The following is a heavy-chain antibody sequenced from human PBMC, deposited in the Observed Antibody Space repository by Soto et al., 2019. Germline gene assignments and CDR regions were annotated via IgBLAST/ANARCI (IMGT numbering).Heavy chain of an antibody. D-gene: IGHD6-25*01. Sequence: WASVKVSCKASGFTFITYDFSWVRQAAGQGLEWMGWMNPNNGNAGYAQKFRGRINMTRNTSISTAYLELSSLRSDDSAVYFCARRKERSGPYYLDRWGQGTQVTVSS. CDR3: ARRKERSGPYYLDR. CDR2: MNPNNGNA. J-gene: IGHJ4*02. V-gene: IGHV1-8*01. CDR1: GFTFITYD.